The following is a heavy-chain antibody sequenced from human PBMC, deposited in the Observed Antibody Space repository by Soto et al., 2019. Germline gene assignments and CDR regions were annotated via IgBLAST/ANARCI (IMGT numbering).Heavy chain of an antibody. CDR3: ATRVGANDY. CDR1: GGSIYTYS. J-gene: IGHJ4*02. CDR2: IYSSGSA. Sequence: SQTLSLTCTVSGGSIYTYSWTWLRQPAGKGLEWIGHIYSSGSANYNPSLKSRVSMSVDTSKNQFSLKLNSVTAADMAVYDVATRVGANDYWGQGALVTVSS. V-gene: IGHV4-4*07. D-gene: IGHD1-26*01.